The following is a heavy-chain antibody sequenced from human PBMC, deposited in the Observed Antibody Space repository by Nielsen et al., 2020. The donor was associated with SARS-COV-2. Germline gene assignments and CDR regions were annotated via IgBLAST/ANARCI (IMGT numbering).Heavy chain of an antibody. CDR3: ARARHDPLTGYYYYMDV. CDR1: GYSISSGYY. J-gene: IGHJ6*03. D-gene: IGHD3-10*01. V-gene: IGHV4-38-2*02. Sequence: SETLSLTCTVSGYSISSGYYWGWIRPPPGKGLEWIGSIYHSGSTYYNPSLKSRVTISVDTSKNQFSLKLSSVTAADTAVYYCARARHDPLTGYYYYMDVWGKGTTVTVSS. CDR2: IYHSGST.